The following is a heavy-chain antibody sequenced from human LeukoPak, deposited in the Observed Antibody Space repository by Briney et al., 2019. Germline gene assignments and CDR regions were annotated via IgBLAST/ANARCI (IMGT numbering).Heavy chain of an antibody. CDR1: GDSISPYY. D-gene: IGHD4/OR15-4a*01. CDR2: ISYSGST. CDR3: ARDRSLTNGVDV. V-gene: IGHV4-59*12. J-gene: IGHJ6*02. Sequence: SETLSLTCTVSGDSISPYYWTWIRLPPGKGLEWIGYISYSGSTNYNPSLKSRVTMSVDTSKNQFSLKLTSVTAADTAVYYCARDRSLTNGVDVWGQGTTVTVSS.